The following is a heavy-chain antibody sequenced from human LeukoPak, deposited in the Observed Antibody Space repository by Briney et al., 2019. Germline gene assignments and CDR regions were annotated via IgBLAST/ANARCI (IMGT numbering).Heavy chain of an antibody. CDR1: GFTFSNYC. CDR2: IGSGGTTT. D-gene: IGHD3-10*01. Sequence: GGSLRLSCAASGFTFSNYCMNWGRQAPGKGLEWVSAIGSGGTTTYYADSGKGRFTISRDNFKNALYLQMNSLRAKDTSIYYCAKSALGSYSDYWGQGILVTVSS. V-gene: IGHV3-23*01. CDR3: AKSALGSYSDY. J-gene: IGHJ4*02.